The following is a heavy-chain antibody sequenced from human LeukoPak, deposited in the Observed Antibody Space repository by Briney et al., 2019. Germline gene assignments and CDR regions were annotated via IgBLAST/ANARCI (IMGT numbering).Heavy chain of an antibody. Sequence: PSKTLSLTCTVSGYSIRSAYYWGWIRQPPGKGLEWIGSIYHSGNTYYNPSLKSRVTISVDTSKNHFSLKLSSVTAADTAVYYCARRGFYYDTSGYSSRASDYYMDVWGKGTTVTVSS. CDR1: GYSIRSAYY. J-gene: IGHJ6*03. CDR3: ARRGFYYDTSGYSSRASDYYMDV. V-gene: IGHV4-38-2*02. CDR2: IYHSGNT. D-gene: IGHD3-22*01.